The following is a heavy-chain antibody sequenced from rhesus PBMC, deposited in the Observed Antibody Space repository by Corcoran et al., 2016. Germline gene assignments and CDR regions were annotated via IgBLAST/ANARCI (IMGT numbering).Heavy chain of an antibody. CDR3: SRDGGYSNSYFDC. D-gene: IGHD4-23*01. CDR2: ISNGGGST. CDR1: GFTCSDYY. Sequence: EVQLVESGGGLAKPGGSLRLSCAASGFTCSDYYMDWVRQAPGKGLEWGHGISNGGGSTWYADSVKGRFTISRENAKNTLYLQMNSLRAEDTAVYYCSRDGGYSNSYFDCWGQGVLVTVSS. V-gene: IGHV3-178*01. J-gene: IGHJ4*01.